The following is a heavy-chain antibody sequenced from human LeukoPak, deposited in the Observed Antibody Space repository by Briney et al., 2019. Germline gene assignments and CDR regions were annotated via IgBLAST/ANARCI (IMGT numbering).Heavy chain of an antibody. CDR1: GFAFSSYG. CDR2: IWYDGSNK. Sequence: PGGSLRLSCAASGFAFSSYGMHWVRQAPGKGLEWVAVIWYDGSNKYYADSVKGRFTISRDNSKNTLYLQMNSLRAEDTAVYYCARDMDSSGWFAWDYWGQGTLVTVSS. D-gene: IGHD6-19*01. J-gene: IGHJ4*02. CDR3: ARDMDSSGWFAWDY. V-gene: IGHV3-33*01.